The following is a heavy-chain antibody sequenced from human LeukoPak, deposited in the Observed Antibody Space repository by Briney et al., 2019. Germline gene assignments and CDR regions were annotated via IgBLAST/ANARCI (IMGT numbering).Heavy chain of an antibody. V-gene: IGHV1-69*13. CDR3: ATGPFWSGNYFDY. Sequence: GASVKVSGKASGGTFSSYAISWVRQAPGQGLEWMGGIIPIFGTANYAQKFQGRVTITADESTSTAYMELSSLRSEDTAAYYCATGPFWSGNYFDYWGQGTLVTVSS. J-gene: IGHJ4*02. CDR2: IIPIFGTA. CDR1: GGTFSSYA. D-gene: IGHD3-3*01.